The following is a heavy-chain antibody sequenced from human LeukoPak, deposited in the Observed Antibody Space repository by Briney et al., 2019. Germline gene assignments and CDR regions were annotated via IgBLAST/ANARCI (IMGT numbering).Heavy chain of an antibody. CDR2: ITGRSDNT. CDR1: GFNFNKYD. D-gene: IGHD6-19*01. J-gene: IGHJ4*02. CDR3: AKCGWLGD. Sequence: PGGSLRLSCAASGFNFNKYDMTWGRQATGKGVEWVSTITGRSDNTYYTDSVKGRFVTSRDNSKDTLYLQMNSLRAEDTALYYCAKCGWLGDLGQGALVTVSS. V-gene: IGHV3-23*01.